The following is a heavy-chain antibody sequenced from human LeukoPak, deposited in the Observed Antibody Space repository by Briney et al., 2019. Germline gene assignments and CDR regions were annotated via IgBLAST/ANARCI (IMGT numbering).Heavy chain of an antibody. CDR1: GGSFSGYY. J-gene: IGHJ5*02. CDR2: INHSGST. V-gene: IGHV4-34*01. CDR3: ARDVLRYFAAARPWFDP. D-gene: IGHD3-9*01. Sequence: PSETLSLTCAAYGGSFSGYYWSWIRQPPRKGLEWIGEINHSGSTNYNPSLKSRVTISVDTSKNQFSLKLSSVTAADTAVYYCARDVLRYFAAARPWFDPWGQGTLVTVSS.